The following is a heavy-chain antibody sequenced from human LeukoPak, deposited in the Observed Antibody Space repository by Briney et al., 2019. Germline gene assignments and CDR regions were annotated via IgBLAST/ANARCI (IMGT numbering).Heavy chain of an antibody. J-gene: IGHJ6*03. D-gene: IGHD1-26*01. CDR1: EFTFSSYW. CDR2: IKQDGSEK. Sequence: GGSLRLSCAASEFTFSSYWMSWDRQAPGKGLEWVANIKQDGSEKYYVDSVKGRFTISRDNAKNSLYLQMNSLGPEDTAVYYCARDPYSGNYGNYYYYYMDVWGKGTTVTISS. V-gene: IGHV3-7*01. CDR3: ARDPYSGNYGNYYYYYMDV.